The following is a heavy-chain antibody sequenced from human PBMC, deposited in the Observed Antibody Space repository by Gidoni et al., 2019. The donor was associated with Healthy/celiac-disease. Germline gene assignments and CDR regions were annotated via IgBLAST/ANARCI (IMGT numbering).Heavy chain of an antibody. CDR1: GFTCSSDD. CDR3: ARLGYCSGGSCLHFDY. J-gene: IGHJ4*01. Sequence: EVQLLESGGGLVQPGGSLRLSCAASGFTCSSDDMSWVRQAPGKGLEWVSAISGSGGSTYYADSVKGRFTISRDNSKNTLYLQMNSLRAEDTAVYYCARLGYCSGGSCLHFDYWGQGTLVTVSS. V-gene: IGHV3-23*01. D-gene: IGHD2-15*01. CDR2: ISGSGGST.